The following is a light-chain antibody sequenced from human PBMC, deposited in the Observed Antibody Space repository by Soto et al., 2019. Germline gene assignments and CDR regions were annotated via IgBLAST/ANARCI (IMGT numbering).Light chain of an antibody. J-gene: IGLJ3*02. CDR1: SGSIASNY. V-gene: IGLV6-57*01. Sequence: NFMLTQPHSVSESPGKTVIISCTRRSGSIASNYVQWYQQRAGSSPTTVIYEDNQRPSRVPDRLSGSIDSSSNSASLAISGLETEDEADYFCQSYDATNQVFGGGTTLTVL. CDR2: EDN. CDR3: QSYDATNQV.